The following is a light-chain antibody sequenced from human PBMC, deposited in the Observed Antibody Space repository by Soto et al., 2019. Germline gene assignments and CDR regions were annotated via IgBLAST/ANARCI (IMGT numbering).Light chain of an antibody. J-gene: IGKJ3*01. CDR2: KAS. V-gene: IGKV1-5*03. CDR3: QPYNTFLLT. CDR1: QIISNW. Sequence: DIQVTQSPSTLSASVGDSVTISCRASQIISNWLAWYQQKPGKAPKLLIYKASTLESGVLSRFSGSGSGTDFTLTISSLQPDDFATYYCQPYNTFLLTFGPGTRVDIK.